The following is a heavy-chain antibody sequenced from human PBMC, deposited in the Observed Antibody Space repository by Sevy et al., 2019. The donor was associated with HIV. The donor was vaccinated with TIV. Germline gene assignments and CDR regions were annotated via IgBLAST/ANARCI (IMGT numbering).Heavy chain of an antibody. Sequence: GGSLILSCAASGFTFSKYSMSWVRQPPGKGLEWVSTLSFGCGEINYADSVKGRFTISRDNSKSSVYLQMNNLRPEDTAVYYCAREGCTKPHDYWCQGTLVTVSS. CDR1: GFTFSKYS. D-gene: IGHD2-8*01. CDR2: LSFGCGEI. CDR3: AREGCTKPHDY. J-gene: IGHJ4*02. V-gene: IGHV3-23*01.